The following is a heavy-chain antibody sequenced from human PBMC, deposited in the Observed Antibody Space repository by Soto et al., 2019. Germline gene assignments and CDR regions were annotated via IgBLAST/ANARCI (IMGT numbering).Heavy chain of an antibody. V-gene: IGHV1-24*01. D-gene: IGHD3-22*01. Sequence: ASVKVSCKVSGYTLTELSMHWVRQAPGKGLEWMGGFDPEDGETIYAQKFQGRVTMTEDTSTDTAYMELSSLRSEDTAVYYCATESYYDSSGYRNFDYWGQGTLVTVSS. CDR3: ATESYYDSSGYRNFDY. CDR1: GYTLTELS. J-gene: IGHJ4*02. CDR2: FDPEDGET.